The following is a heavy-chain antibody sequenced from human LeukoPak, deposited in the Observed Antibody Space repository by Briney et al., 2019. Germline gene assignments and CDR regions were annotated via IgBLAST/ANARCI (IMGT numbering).Heavy chain of an antibody. CDR2: TFYRSKWYS. CDR3: ARWLTTSAGFDF. D-gene: IGHD1/OR15-1a*01. J-gene: IGHJ3*01. V-gene: IGHV6-1*01. CDR1: GDSVSSNSAT. Sequence: SQTLPLTCAISGDSVSSNSATWSWLRQSPSRGLEWLGRTFYRSKWYSDYAPSVEGRITVNPDTSRNRFSLQLDFVTPEDSAVYFCARWLTTSAGFDFWGRGTVVTVSS.